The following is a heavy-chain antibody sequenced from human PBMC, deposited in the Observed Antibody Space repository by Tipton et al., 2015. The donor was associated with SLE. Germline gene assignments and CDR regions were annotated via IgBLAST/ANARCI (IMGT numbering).Heavy chain of an antibody. CDR2: IYSGGST. D-gene: IGHD6-6*01. Sequence: SLRLSCAASGFTFSSNYMSWVRQAPGKGLEWVSVIYSGGSTYYADSVKGRFTISRDNSKNTLYLQMNSLRAEDTAVYYCAKETIAARFDYWGQGTLVTVSS. CDR3: AKETIAARFDY. J-gene: IGHJ4*02. CDR1: GFTFSSNY. V-gene: IGHV3-66*02.